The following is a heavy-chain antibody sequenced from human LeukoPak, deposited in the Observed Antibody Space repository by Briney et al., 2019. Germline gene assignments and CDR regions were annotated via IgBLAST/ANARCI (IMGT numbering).Heavy chain of an antibody. V-gene: IGHV3-74*01. CDR1: GFTFSSYW. CDR3: AGSLFSNWYFDL. D-gene: IGHD3-10*02. J-gene: IGHJ2*01. Sequence: GGSLRLSCATSGFTFSSYWMYWVRQAPGKGLVWASRINSDGSSTSYADSVKGRFTISRDNAKNTLYVQMNSLRAEDTAVYYCAGSLFSNWYFDLWGRGTLVTVSS. CDR2: INSDGSST.